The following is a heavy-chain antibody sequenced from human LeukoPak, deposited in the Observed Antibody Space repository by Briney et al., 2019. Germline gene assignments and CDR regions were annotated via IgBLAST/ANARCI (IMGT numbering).Heavy chain of an antibody. V-gene: IGHV4-59*01. CDR2: IYYSGST. CDR3: ARGARSGYYSD. J-gene: IGHJ4*02. CDR1: GGSISGFY. D-gene: IGHD3-22*01. Sequence: SETLSLTCTVSGGSISGFYWSWIRQPPGKGLEWIGYIYYSGSTNYNPSLKSRVTISVDTSKNQFSLKLSSVTAADTAVYYCARGARSGYYSDWGQGTLVTVSS.